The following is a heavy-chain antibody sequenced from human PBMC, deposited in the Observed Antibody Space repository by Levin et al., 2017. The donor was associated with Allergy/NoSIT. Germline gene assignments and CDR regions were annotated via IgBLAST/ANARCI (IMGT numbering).Heavy chain of an antibody. CDR1: GFTFSSYG. CDR3: AKGTDQYLVGDGGYFDY. V-gene: IGHV3-30*18. D-gene: IGHD1-26*01. CDR2: ISYDGSNK. J-gene: IGHJ4*02. Sequence: GGSLRLSCAASGFTFSSYGMHWVRQAPGKGLEWVAVISYDGSNKYYADSVKGRFTISRDNSKNTLYLQMNSLRAEDTAVYYCAKGTDQYLVGDGGYFDYWGQGTLVTVSS.